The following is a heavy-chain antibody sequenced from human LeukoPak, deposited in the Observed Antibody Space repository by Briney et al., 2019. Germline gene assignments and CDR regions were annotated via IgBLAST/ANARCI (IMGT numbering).Heavy chain of an antibody. V-gene: IGHV3-23*01. Sequence: PGGSLRLSCAASGFTFSSYSMNWVRQAPGKGLEWVSAISGSGGSTYYADSVKGRFTISRDNSKNTLYLQMNSLRAEDTAVYYCAKIGARGTLGATREFDYWGQGTLVTVSS. J-gene: IGHJ4*02. CDR1: GFTFSSYS. CDR3: AKIGARGTLGATREFDY. D-gene: IGHD1-26*01. CDR2: ISGSGGST.